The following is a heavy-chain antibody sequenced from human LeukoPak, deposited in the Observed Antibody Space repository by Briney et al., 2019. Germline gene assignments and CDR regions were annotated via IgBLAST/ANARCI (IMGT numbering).Heavy chain of an antibody. J-gene: IGHJ4*02. CDR3: ASLYSGSYSFGY. D-gene: IGHD1-26*01. Sequence: PSETLSLTCTVSGGSISSYYWSWIRQPPGKGLEWIGYIYYSGSTNYNPSLKSRVTISVNTSKNQFSLKLSSVTAADTAVYYCASLYSGSYSFGYWGQGTLVTVSS. V-gene: IGHV4-59*08. CDR1: GGSISSYY. CDR2: IYYSGST.